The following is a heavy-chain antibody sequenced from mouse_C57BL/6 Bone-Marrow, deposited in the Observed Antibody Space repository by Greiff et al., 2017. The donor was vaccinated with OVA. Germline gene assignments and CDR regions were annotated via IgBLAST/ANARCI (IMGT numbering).Heavy chain of an antibody. Sequence: QVHVKQSGAELVRPGTSVKMSCKASGYTFTNYWIGWAKQRPGHGLEWIGDIYPGGGYTTYNEKFKGKATLTADKSSSTAYMQFSSLTSEDSAIYYCVLGGPYYAMDDWGQGTSVTVSS. J-gene: IGHJ4*01. CDR2: IYPGGGYT. CDR1: GYTFTNYW. V-gene: IGHV1-63*01. CDR3: VLGGPYYAMDD. D-gene: IGHD2-10*02.